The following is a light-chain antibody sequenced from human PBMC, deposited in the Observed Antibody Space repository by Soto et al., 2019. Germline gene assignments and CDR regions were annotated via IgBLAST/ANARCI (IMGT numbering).Light chain of an antibody. CDR1: QSISSY. CDR3: QQSYSTLGVT. V-gene: IGKV1-39*01. Sequence: DIQMTQSPSSLSASVGDRVTITCRASQSISSYLNWYQQKPGKAPKLLIYAASSLQSGVPSRFSGSVSGTYFTLTISILQPEDFATYYCQQSYSTLGVTVGPGTKVDIK. CDR2: AAS. J-gene: IGKJ3*01.